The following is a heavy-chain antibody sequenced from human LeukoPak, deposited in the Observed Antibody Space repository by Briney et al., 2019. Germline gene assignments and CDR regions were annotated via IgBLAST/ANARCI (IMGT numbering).Heavy chain of an antibody. CDR3: ASVLSGIAVAGSFDP. Sequence: SVKVSCTASRGTFSSYAISRVRQAPGQGLEWMGRIIPILGIANYAQKFQGRVTITADKSTSTAYMELSSLRSEDTAVYYCASVLSGIAVAGSFDPWGQGTLVTVSS. CDR2: IIPILGIA. D-gene: IGHD6-19*01. V-gene: IGHV1-69*04. J-gene: IGHJ5*02. CDR1: RGTFSSYA.